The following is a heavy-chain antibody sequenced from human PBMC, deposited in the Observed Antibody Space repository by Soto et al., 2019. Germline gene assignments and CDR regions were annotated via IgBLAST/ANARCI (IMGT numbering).Heavy chain of an antibody. CDR1: GYTFTSYD. Sequence: ASVKVSCKASGYTFTSYDINWVRQATGQGLEWMGWMNPNSGNTGYAQKFQGRVTMTRNTSISTAYMELSSLRSEDTAVYYCARSVVAATPYFDYWGQGTLVTVSS. J-gene: IGHJ4*02. D-gene: IGHD2-15*01. CDR3: ARSVVAATPYFDY. V-gene: IGHV1-8*01. CDR2: MNPNSGNT.